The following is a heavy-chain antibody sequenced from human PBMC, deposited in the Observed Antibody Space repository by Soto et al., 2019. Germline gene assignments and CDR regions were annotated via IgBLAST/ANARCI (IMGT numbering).Heavy chain of an antibody. CDR2: INPSGGST. J-gene: IGHJ4*02. V-gene: IGHV1-46*01. D-gene: IGHD3-22*01. Sequence: GAPVKVSSKESRLIFTNHYIHSVRQAPGQGLEWMGIINPSGGSTNYLQKFQGSITMTRDTSTSTVYMELSSLRSEDTAVYFCARADYYDSSGFYYDCWGQGTLVTVSS. CDR3: ARADYYDSSGFYYDC. CDR1: RLIFTNHY.